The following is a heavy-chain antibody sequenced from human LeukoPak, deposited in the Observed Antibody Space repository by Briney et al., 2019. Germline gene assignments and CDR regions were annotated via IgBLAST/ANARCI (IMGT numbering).Heavy chain of an antibody. D-gene: IGHD2-15*01. CDR1: GYTFTSYG. V-gene: IGHV1-18*01. Sequence: GASVKVSCKASGYTFTSYGISWVRQAPGQGLEWMGWISAYNGNTNYAQKLQGRVTMTTDTSTSTAYTELRSLRSDDTAVYYCARGCPGGGSGGSCYSDYYYGMDVWGQGTTVTVSS. CDR2: ISAYNGNT. J-gene: IGHJ6*02. CDR3: ARGCPGGGSGGSCYSDYYYGMDV.